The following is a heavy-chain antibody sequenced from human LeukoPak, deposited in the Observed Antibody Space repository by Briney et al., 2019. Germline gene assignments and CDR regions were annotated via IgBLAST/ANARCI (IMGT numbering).Heavy chain of an antibody. Sequence: ASVEVSCKASGYTFTSYDINWVRQATGQGLEWMGWMNPNSGNTGYAQKFQGRVTITRNTSISTAYMELSSLRSEDTAVYYCARGRVAILTGYSTFDYWGQGTLVTVSS. CDR1: GYTFTSYD. CDR2: MNPNSGNT. CDR3: ARGRVAILTGYSTFDY. V-gene: IGHV1-8*03. D-gene: IGHD3-9*01. J-gene: IGHJ4*02.